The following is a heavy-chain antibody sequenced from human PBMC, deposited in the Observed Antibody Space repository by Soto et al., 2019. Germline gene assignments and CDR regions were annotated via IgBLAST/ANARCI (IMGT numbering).Heavy chain of an antibody. V-gene: IGHV4-31*03. CDR3: ARTTLSDSSGYYFENWDV. J-gene: IGHJ6*02. CDR1: GGSISSGGYY. CDR2: IYYSGST. Sequence: QVQLQESGPGLVKPSQTLSLTCTVSGGSISSGGYYWSWIRQHPGKGLEWIGYIYYSGSTYYNPSLKSRVTISVDTSKNQFSLKLGSVTAADTAVYYCARTTLSDSSGYYFENWDVWGQGTTVTVSS. D-gene: IGHD3-22*01.